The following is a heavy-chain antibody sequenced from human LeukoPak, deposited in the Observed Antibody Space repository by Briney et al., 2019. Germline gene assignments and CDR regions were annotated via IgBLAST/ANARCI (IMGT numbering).Heavy chain of an antibody. J-gene: IGHJ4*02. CDR1: GGSFSGYY. Sequence: DPSETLSLTCAVYGGSFSGYYWSWIRQPPGKGLEWIGEINHSGSTNYNPSLKSRVTISVDTSKNQFSLKLSSVTAADTAVYYCARDNYDFWSGKENYFDYWGQGTLVTVSS. V-gene: IGHV4-34*01. D-gene: IGHD3-3*01. CDR3: ARDNYDFWSGKENYFDY. CDR2: INHSGST.